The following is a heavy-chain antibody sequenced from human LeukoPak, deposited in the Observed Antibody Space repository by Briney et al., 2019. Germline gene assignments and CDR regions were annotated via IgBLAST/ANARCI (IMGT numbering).Heavy chain of an antibody. D-gene: IGHD3-22*01. Sequence: SETLSLTCTVSGGSISSGGYYWSWIRQHPGKGLEWIGYIYYSGSTYYNPSLKSRVTISVDTSKNQFSLKLSSVTAADTAVYYYARGYDDSSGYYYPPFDYWGQGTLVTVSS. CDR2: IYYSGST. J-gene: IGHJ4*02. CDR3: ARGYDDSSGYYYPPFDY. CDR1: GGSISSGGYY. V-gene: IGHV4-31*03.